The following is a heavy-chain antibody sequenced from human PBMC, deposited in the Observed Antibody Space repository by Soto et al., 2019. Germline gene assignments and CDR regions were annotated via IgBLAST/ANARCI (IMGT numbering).Heavy chain of an antibody. CDR2: IIPSSGTA. CDR3: ARSQGSSTSLEIYYYYYYGMDV. J-gene: IGHJ6*02. Sequence: QVQLVQSGAEVKKPGSSVNVSCKASGGTFSSYAISWVRQAPGQGLEWMGGIIPSSGTANYAQKFQGRGTLTADESTSTAYMELSSLRSEDTAVYYCARSQGSSTSLEIYYYYYYGMDVWGQGTTVTVSS. CDR1: GGTFSSYA. D-gene: IGHD2-2*01. V-gene: IGHV1-69*01.